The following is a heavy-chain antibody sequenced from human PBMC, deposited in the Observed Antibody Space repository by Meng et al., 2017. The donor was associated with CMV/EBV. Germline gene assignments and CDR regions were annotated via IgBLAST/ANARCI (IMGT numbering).Heavy chain of an antibody. CDR2: ISGSGGTT. D-gene: IGHD3-16*02. V-gene: IGHV3-23*01. CDR3: AKGLIGLGAFDV. Sequence: AASGFPFSGYALSWVRQAPGKGLEWVSTISGSGGTTYYADSVKGRFTISRDNSKNTLYLQMNSLRGEDTAVYYCAKGLIGLGAFDVWGQGTMVTVSS. CDR1: GFPFSGYA. J-gene: IGHJ3*01.